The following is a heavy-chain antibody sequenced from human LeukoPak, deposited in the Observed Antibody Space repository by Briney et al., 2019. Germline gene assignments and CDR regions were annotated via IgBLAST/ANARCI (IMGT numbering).Heavy chain of an antibody. CDR2: INGGGSPI. V-gene: IGHV3-48*01. CDR3: VRDNPRCCGVIPSNIDDY. Sequence: SGGSLRLSCAASGFTFSKDSMNWVRQAPGKGLEWVSYINGGGSPIFYADSVRGRFTISRDNAKNSLYLQMNSLRAEDTAVYYCVRDNPRCCGVIPSNIDDYWGQGTLVTVSS. J-gene: IGHJ4*02. D-gene: IGHD2-21*01. CDR1: GFTFSKDS.